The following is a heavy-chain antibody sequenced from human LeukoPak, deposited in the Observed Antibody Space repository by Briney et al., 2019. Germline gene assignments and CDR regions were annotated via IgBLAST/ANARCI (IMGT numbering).Heavy chain of an antibody. Sequence: PSETLSLTCTVSGGSIRSSYYYWGWIRQPPGKGLEWIGSIYDSGSTYYNPSLKSRVTISVDTSKNQFSLKLNSVTAADTAVYYCAREPANLYDSSGYYFDYWGQGTLVTVSS. D-gene: IGHD3-22*01. J-gene: IGHJ4*02. CDR3: AREPANLYDSSGYYFDY. CDR2: IYDSGST. CDR1: GGSIRSSYYY. V-gene: IGHV4-39*02.